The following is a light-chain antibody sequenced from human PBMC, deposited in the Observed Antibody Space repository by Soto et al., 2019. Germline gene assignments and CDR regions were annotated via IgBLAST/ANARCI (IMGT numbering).Light chain of an antibody. V-gene: IGKV1-5*01. J-gene: IGKJ1*01. CDR1: QTISTW. Sequence: DIQITQSPSTLSASVGARVPITCRASQTISTWLAWYQQKPGKAPELLIYDASTLESGVPSRFSGSGSGTEFSLTISSLQPDDFATFYCQQYSSFSRTFGQGTKVDIK. CDR2: DAS. CDR3: QQYSSFSRT.